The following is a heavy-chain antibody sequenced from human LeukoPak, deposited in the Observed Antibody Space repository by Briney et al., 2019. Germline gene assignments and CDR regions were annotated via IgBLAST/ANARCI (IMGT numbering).Heavy chain of an antibody. CDR2: ISSSTTNI. Sequence: GGSLRLSCAVSGFTFSGYSMKWVRQAPGKGREWVSYISSSTTNIYHADPVKGRFTVSRDNAKNSLYLQMDSLRVEDTAVYYCATDREDYDSSGYYLSDAFDIWGQGTMVTVSS. D-gene: IGHD3-22*01. J-gene: IGHJ3*02. CDR1: GFTFSGYS. V-gene: IGHV3-48*01. CDR3: ATDREDYDSSGYYLSDAFDI.